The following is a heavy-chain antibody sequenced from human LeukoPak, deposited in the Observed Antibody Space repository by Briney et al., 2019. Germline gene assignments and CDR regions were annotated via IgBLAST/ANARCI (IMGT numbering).Heavy chain of an antibody. J-gene: IGHJ6*03. CDR2: ISAYNGNT. D-gene: IGHD3-10*01. Sequence: VASVKVSCKASGYTFTSYGISWVRQAPGQGLEWMGWISAYNGNTNYAQKLQGRVTMTTDTSTSTAYMELRSLRSDDTAVYYCARDRSYYGPGSYYADYYYYYYMDVWGKGTTVTVSS. CDR1: GYTFTSYG. V-gene: IGHV1-18*01. CDR3: ARDRSYYGPGSYYADYYYYYYMDV.